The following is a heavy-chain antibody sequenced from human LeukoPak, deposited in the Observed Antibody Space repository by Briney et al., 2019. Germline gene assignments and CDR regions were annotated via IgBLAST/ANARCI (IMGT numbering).Heavy chain of an antibody. CDR2: ISSSGSTI. V-gene: IGHV3-48*03. J-gene: IGHJ4*02. CDR3: VRGVLFPYYFDY. D-gene: IGHD2-21*01. CDR1: GFTFSSYE. Sequence: GGSLRLSCAASGFTFSSYEMNWVRQAPGKGLEWVSYISSSGSTIYYADSVKGRFTISRDNAKNSLYLQMNSLRAEDTAVYYCVRGVLFPYYFDYWGQGTLVTVSS.